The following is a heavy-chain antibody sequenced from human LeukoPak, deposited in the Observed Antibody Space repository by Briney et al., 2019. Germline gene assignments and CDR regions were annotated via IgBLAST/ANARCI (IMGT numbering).Heavy chain of an antibody. Sequence: SETLSLTCTVSGGSISSGDYYWSWIRQPPGKGPEWIGYIYYSGTTFYNPSLKSRLTISVDTSKNQFSLKVSSVTAADTAVYYCARNQDGYANFDYWGQGTLVTVSS. CDR3: ARNQDGYANFDY. V-gene: IGHV4-30-4*01. CDR2: IYYSGTT. J-gene: IGHJ4*02. CDR1: GGSISSGDYY. D-gene: IGHD5-24*01.